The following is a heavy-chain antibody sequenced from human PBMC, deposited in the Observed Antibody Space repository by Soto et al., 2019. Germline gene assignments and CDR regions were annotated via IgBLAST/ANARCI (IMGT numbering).Heavy chain of an antibody. J-gene: IGHJ6*03. Sequence: PGGSLRPSCAASGFTFSSYAMHWVRQAPGKGLEYVSAISSNGGSTYYANSVKGRFTISRDNSKNTLYLQMGSLRAEDMAVYYCARDQLERRGYYYYYMDVWGKGTTVTVSS. CDR3: ARDQLERRGYYYYYMDV. CDR2: ISSNGGST. D-gene: IGHD1-1*01. V-gene: IGHV3-64*01. CDR1: GFTFSSYA.